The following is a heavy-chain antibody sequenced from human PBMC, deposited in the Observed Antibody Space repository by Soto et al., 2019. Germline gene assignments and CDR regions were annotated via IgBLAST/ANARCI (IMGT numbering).Heavy chain of an antibody. V-gene: IGHV1-8*01. CDR2: MNPNSGNT. J-gene: IGHJ6*02. D-gene: IGHD6-13*01. Sequence: ASVWVSFTASGYTFTSYDINWVRQATGQGLEWMGWMNPNSGNTGYAQKFQGRVTMTRNTSISTAYMELSSLRSEDTAVYYCARGRWEQQLFNYYGMDVWGQGTTVTVSS. CDR1: GYTFTSYD. CDR3: ARGRWEQQLFNYYGMDV.